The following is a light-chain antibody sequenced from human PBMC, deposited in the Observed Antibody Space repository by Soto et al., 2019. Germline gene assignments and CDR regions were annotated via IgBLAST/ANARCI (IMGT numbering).Light chain of an antibody. CDR3: QQHSHWPPWT. J-gene: IGKJ1*01. V-gene: IGKV3-11*01. CDR1: QRIIPG. CDR2: DAS. Sequence: EIVLTQAPAALALSPGERATLSCVGSQRIIPGLAWYQQKPGQAPSLLIYDASTRITGIPASFSGSGSGTDFTLTTSNLEPEDFAVYYCQQHSHWPPWTFGQGTKVDIK.